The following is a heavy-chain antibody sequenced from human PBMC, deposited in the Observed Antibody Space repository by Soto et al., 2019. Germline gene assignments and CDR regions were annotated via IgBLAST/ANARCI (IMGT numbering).Heavy chain of an antibody. D-gene: IGHD5-12*01. CDR2: ISGSGGST. J-gene: IGHJ6*02. V-gene: IGHV3-23*01. Sequence: GGSLRLSCAASGFTFSSYAMSLVRQAPGKGLEWVSAISGSGGSTYYADSVKGRFTISRDNSKNTLYLQMNSLRAEDTAVYYYAKAETRRGYSGYDVYYYYGMDVWGQGTTVTVSS. CDR1: GFTFSSYA. CDR3: AKAETRRGYSGYDVYYYYGMDV.